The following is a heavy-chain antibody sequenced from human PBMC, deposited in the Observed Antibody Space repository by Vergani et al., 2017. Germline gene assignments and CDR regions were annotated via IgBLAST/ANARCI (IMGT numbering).Heavy chain of an antibody. D-gene: IGHD6-13*01. V-gene: IGHV1-24*01. CDR1: GYTLTELS. Sequence: QVQLVQSGAEVKKPGASVKVSCKVSGYTLTELSMHWVRQAPGKGLEWMGGFDPEDGETIYAQKFQGRVTMTEDTSTDTAYMELSSLRSEDTAVYYCTTEAYSSSWYWSPDDAFDIWGQGTMVTVSS. CDR3: TTEAYSSSWYWSPDDAFDI. CDR2: FDPEDGET. J-gene: IGHJ3*02.